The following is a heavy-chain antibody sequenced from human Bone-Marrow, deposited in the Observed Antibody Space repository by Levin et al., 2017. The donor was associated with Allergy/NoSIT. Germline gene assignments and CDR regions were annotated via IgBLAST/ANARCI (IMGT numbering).Heavy chain of an antibody. Sequence: SETLSLTCTVSGGSITSRNYYWGWIRQPPGKGLEWIGSMYYSGSTFYNPSLRSRVTISVDTSKSQFSLKLSSVTAADTAVYYCARHDCNSTTCYLLAYNWFDPWGQGTLVTVSS. CDR1: GGSITSRNYY. D-gene: IGHD2-2*01. CDR3: ARHDCNSTTCYLLAYNWFDP. CDR2: MYYSGST. J-gene: IGHJ5*02. V-gene: IGHV4-39*01.